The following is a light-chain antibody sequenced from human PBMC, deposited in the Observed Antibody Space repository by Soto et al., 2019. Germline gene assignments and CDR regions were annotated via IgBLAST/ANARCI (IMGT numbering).Light chain of an antibody. CDR2: SNN. V-gene: IGLV1-44*01. Sequence: QSVLTQPPSASGTPGQRVTISCSGSSSNIGSNTVNWYQQLPGTAPKLLIYSNNQRPSGVPDRFSGSKSGTSASLAISGLQSEDEADYYCAESDESLQGHVVFGGGNKVTVL. J-gene: IGLJ2*01. CDR3: AESDESLQGHVV. CDR1: SSNIGSNT.